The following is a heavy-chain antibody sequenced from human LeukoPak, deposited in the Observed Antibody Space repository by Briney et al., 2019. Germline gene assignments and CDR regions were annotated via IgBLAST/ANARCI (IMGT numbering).Heavy chain of an antibody. V-gene: IGHV7-4-1*02. Sequence: ASVKVSCKASGYTFTSYAMNWVRQAPGQGLEWMGWINTNTGNPTYAQGFTGRFVFSLDTSVSTAYLQISSLKAEDTAVYYCARGYCSGGSCYWFAIYYWGQGTLVTVSS. CDR2: INTNTGNP. J-gene: IGHJ4*02. CDR1: GYTFTSYA. CDR3: ARGYCSGGSCYWFAIYY. D-gene: IGHD2-15*01.